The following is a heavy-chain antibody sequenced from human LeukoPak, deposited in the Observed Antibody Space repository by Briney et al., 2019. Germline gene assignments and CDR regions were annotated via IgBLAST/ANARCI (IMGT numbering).Heavy chain of an antibody. Sequence: ASVKVSCKASGYTFTGYYMHWVRQAPGQGLEWMGWISAYNGNTNYAQKLQGRVTMTTDTSTSTAYMELRSLRSDDTAVYYCARAVAETAPLCDYWGQGTLVTVSS. V-gene: IGHV1-18*04. CDR3: ARAVAETAPLCDY. CDR2: ISAYNGNT. CDR1: GYTFTGYY. J-gene: IGHJ4*02. D-gene: IGHD6-19*01.